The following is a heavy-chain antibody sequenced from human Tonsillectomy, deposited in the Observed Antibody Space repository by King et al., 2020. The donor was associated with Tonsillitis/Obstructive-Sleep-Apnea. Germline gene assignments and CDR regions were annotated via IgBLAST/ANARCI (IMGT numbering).Heavy chain of an antibody. Sequence: QLQESGPGLVKPSETLSLTCTVSGGSISSYYWSWIRQPPGKGLEWIGYIYLSGSTNYNPSLKSRVTISIETSKKRFSLKLSSVTAADTAGYYCARGEQWLSDWYFDLWGRGTLVTVSS. CDR3: ARGEQWLSDWYFDL. V-gene: IGHV4-59*01. CDR1: GGSISSYY. D-gene: IGHD6-19*01. J-gene: IGHJ2*01. CDR2: IYLSGST.